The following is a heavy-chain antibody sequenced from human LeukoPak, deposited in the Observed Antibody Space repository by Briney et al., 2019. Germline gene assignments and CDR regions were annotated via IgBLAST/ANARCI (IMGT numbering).Heavy chain of an antibody. CDR3: ARMAGDSSGPPADAFDI. CDR1: GYTFTSYY. J-gene: IGHJ3*02. D-gene: IGHD3-22*01. Sequence: ASVKVSCKASGYTFTSYYMHWVRQAPGQGLEWMGIISPSGGSTSYAQKFQGRVTMTRDTSTSTVYMELSSLRSEDTAVYYCARMAGDSSGPPADAFDIWGQGTMVTVSS. CDR2: ISPSGGST. V-gene: IGHV1-46*01.